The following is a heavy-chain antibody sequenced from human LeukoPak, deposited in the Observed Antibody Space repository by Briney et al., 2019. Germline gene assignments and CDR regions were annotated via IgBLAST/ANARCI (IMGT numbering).Heavy chain of an antibody. J-gene: IGHJ6*04. Sequence: PSETLSLTCTVSGGPVTDYYWNWIRHSAGKELEWIGRKSASGHTNYRSSLESRVTMSLDTAKNQFSLSLRYVTTADTAVYYCVRVARIDYSAKPEGDVWGNGITVIVSS. V-gene: IGHV4-4*07. CDR2: KSASGHT. CDR3: VRVARIDYSAKPEGDV. CDR1: GGPVTDYY. D-gene: IGHD4-11*01.